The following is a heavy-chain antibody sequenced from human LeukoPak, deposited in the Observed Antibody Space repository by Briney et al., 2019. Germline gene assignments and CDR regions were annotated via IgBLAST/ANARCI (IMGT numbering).Heavy chain of an antibody. D-gene: IGHD4-17*01. J-gene: IGHJ5*02. V-gene: IGHV4-61*02. CDR1: GGSLSSGSYY. Sequence: SQTLSLTCTVSGGSLSSGSYYWSWIRQPAGTGLEWIGRIYTSGSTNYNPPLKSRVTISVDTSKNQFSLKLSSVTAADTAVYYCASLRRVTVTNSYNWFDPWGQGTLVTVSS. CDR3: ASLRRVTVTNSYNWFDP. CDR2: IYTSGST.